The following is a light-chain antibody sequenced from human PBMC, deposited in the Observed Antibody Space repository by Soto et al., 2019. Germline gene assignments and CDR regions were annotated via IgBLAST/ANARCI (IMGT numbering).Light chain of an antibody. CDR3: SSYAGSNNKV. J-gene: IGLJ1*01. CDR1: SSDVGGYNY. Sequence: QSVLTQPPSASGSPGQSVTISCTGTSSDVGGYNYVSWYQQHPGKAPKLMIYEVSKRPSGVPDRFSGSKSGNTASLTFSGLQAEDEADYYCSSYAGSNNKVFGTGTKVTVL. V-gene: IGLV2-8*01. CDR2: EVS.